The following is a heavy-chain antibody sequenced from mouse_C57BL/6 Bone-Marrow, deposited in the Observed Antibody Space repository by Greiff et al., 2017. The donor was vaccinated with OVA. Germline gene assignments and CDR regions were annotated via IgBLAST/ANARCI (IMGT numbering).Heavy chain of an antibody. V-gene: IGHV1-15*01. Sequence: QVQLQQSGAELVRPGASVTLSCKASGYTFTDYEMHWVKQTPVHGLEWIGAIDPETGGTAYNQKFKGKAILTADKSSSTAYMELRSLTSEDSAVYYCTRGYSNYYAMGYWCQGTSVTVSS. J-gene: IGHJ4*01. CDR1: GYTFTDYE. CDR3: TRGYSNYYAMGY. D-gene: IGHD2-5*01. CDR2: IDPETGGT.